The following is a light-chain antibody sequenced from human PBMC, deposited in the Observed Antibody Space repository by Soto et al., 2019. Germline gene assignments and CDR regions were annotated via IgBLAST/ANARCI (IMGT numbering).Light chain of an antibody. CDR3: SSYTSSSTDI. J-gene: IGLJ1*01. Sequence: SVLTQPASVSVSPGRSITISCTGTGGDVGGYDFGSWSQHPPGKAPKVVLYAVTNGPAGFSLRFSGSKSGNTAALTTSGRQAEDEADYYCSSYTSSSTDIFGTWTKGTVL. CDR2: AVT. V-gene: IGLV2-14*01. CDR1: GGDVGGYDF.